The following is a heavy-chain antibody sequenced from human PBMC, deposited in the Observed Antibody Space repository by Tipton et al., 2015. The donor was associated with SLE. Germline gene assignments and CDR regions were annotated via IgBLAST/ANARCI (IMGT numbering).Heavy chain of an antibody. CDR1: GGSIRSGGYY. CDR3: ARLIVGAGKWFDP. CDR2: IYYSGST. D-gene: IGHD1-26*01. V-gene: IGHV4-31*03. Sequence: TLSLTCTVSGGSIRSGGYYWSWIRQHPGKGLEWIGYIYYSGSTYYNPSLKSRVTISVDTSKNQFSLKLSSVTAADTAVYYCARLIVGAGKWFDPWGQGTLVTVSS. J-gene: IGHJ5*02.